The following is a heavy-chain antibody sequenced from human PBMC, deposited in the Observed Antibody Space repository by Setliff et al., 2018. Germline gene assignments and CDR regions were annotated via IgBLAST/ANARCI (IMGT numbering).Heavy chain of an antibody. D-gene: IGHD3-3*01. CDR1: GVSFSDYY. V-gene: IGHV4-34*01. CDR3: RFWDGYYKNDY. Sequence: SETLSLTCTVYGVSFSDYYWGWVRQSPGKGLDWIGEINHSGTTNYDPSLEGRISISVDTSKRQFSLKLTSVTAADMAVYYCRFWDGYYKNDYWGQGTLVTVSS. J-gene: IGHJ4*02. CDR2: INHSGTT.